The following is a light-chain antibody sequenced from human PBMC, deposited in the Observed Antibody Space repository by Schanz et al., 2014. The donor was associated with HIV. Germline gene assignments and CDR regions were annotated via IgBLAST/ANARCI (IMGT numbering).Light chain of an antibody. CDR2: ATS. CDR3: HHYGDSRGT. CDR1: QSVSSSY. Sequence: EIVLTQSPGTLSLSPGERATLSCRASQSVSSSYLAWYQQKPGQAPRLVIYATSTRAAGIPDRFSGTGSGTDFTLTISRLEPEDFAVYYCHHYGDSRGTFGGGTEVDI. V-gene: IGKV3-20*01. J-gene: IGKJ4*02.